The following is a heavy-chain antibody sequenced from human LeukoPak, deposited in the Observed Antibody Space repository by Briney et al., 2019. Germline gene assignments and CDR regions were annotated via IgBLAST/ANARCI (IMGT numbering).Heavy chain of an antibody. D-gene: IGHD2-2*01. Sequence: LTGGSLRLSCAASGFTFSSYAMHWVRQAPGKGLEYVSAISSNGGSTYYANSVKGRFTISRDNSKNTLYLQMNSLRAADTAVYYCARDKGPSYLSFFDYWGQEALVTVSS. CDR2: ISSNGGST. CDR1: GFTFSSYA. J-gene: IGHJ4*02. CDR3: ARDKGPSYLSFFDY. V-gene: IGHV3-64*01.